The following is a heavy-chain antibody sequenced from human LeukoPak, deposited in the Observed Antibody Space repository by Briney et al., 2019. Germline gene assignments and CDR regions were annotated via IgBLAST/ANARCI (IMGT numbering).Heavy chain of an antibody. CDR2: IYPGDSDT. CDR3: ASQYYDSSGYFQNDAFDV. D-gene: IGHD3-22*01. Sequence: KPGESLKISCKGSGYSFTSYWIGWVRQMPGKGLEWMGIIYPGDSDTRYSPSFQGQVTISADKSISTAYLQWSSLKASDTAMYYCASQYYDSSGYFQNDAFDVWGQGTMVTVSS. V-gene: IGHV5-51*01. J-gene: IGHJ3*01. CDR1: GYSFTSYW.